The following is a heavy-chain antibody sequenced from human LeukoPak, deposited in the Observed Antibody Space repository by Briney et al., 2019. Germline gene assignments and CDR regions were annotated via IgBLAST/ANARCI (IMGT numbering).Heavy chain of an antibody. Sequence: GGSLRLSCTASGFTFGDYAMSWIRPAPGKGLEWVGFIRSKAYGETADYAASVKGRFTISRDDSKAIAYLQMNSLKTEDTAVYHCTRDRGAYNLYDYWGQGTLVTVSS. V-gene: IGHV3-49*03. CDR1: GFTFGDYA. CDR2: IRSKAYGETA. D-gene: IGHD1-1*01. CDR3: TRDRGAYNLYDY. J-gene: IGHJ4*02.